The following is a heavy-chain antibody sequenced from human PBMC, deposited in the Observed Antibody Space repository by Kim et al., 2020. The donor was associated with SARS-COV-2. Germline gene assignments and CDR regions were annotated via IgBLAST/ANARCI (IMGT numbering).Heavy chain of an antibody. CDR2: IHIGGGP. CDR3: ASRGHTNGYWKLQD. J-gene: IGHJ4*02. D-gene: IGHD2-8*01. CDR1: GFIVSDNY. V-gene: IGHV3-53*01. Sequence: GGSLRLSCAASGFIVSDNYMMWVRQAPGEGLEWVSLIHIGGGPNYADSVRGRFTISRDNSKNTLYLQMNSLRAEDTAVYYCASRGHTNGYWKLQDWGQGTMVTVSS.